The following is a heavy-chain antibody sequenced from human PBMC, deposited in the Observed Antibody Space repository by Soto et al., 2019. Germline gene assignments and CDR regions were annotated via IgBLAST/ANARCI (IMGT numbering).Heavy chain of an antibody. CDR2: IYYSGST. CDR3: AREPYYYDSSGYYPLIDY. V-gene: IGHV4-31*03. Sequence: SETLSLTCTVSGGSISSGGYYWSWIRQHPGKGLEWIGYIYYSGSTYYNPSLKSRVTISVDTSKNQFSLKLSSVTAADTAVYYCAREPYYYDSSGYYPLIDYWGQGTLVTVSS. D-gene: IGHD3-22*01. CDR1: GGSISSGGYY. J-gene: IGHJ4*02.